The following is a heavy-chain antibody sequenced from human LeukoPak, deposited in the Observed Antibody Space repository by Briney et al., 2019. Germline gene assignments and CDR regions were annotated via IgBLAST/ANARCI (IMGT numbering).Heavy chain of an antibody. CDR3: ARLAVTMVRGDFDY. CDR2: ISAYNGNT. D-gene: IGHD3-10*01. Sequence: ASVKVSRKASGYTFTSYGISWVRQAPGQGLEWMGWISAYNGNTNYAQKLQGRVTMTTDTSTSTAYMELRSLRSDDTAVYYCARLAVTMVRGDFDYWGQGTLVTVSS. J-gene: IGHJ4*02. CDR1: GYTFTSYG. V-gene: IGHV1-18*01.